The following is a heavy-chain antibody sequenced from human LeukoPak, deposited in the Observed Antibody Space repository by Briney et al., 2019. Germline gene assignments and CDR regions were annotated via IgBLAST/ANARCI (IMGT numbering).Heavy chain of an antibody. CDR3: ARWTSCGGDCHILDY. Sequence: GGSLRLSCAASGFTFSSYSMNWVRQAPGKGLEWVSSISSSSSYIYYADSMKGRFTISRDNAKNSLYLQMNSLRAEDTAVYYCARWTSCGGDCHILDYWGQGILVTVSS. CDR1: GFTFSSYS. CDR2: ISSSSSYI. V-gene: IGHV3-21*01. J-gene: IGHJ4*02. D-gene: IGHD2-21*02.